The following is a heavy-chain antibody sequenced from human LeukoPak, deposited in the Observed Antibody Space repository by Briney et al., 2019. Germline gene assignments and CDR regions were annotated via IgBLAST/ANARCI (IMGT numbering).Heavy chain of an antibody. D-gene: IGHD2-2*01. J-gene: IGHJ5*02. V-gene: IGHV4-30-2*01. CDR2: IYHSGST. Sequence: TCTVSGASIASGGXFWSWIRQPPXXGXEWIGYIYHSGSTYYNPSLKSRVTISVDRSKNQFSLQLNSVTAADTAVYYCARRDCSSSSCYPYNWFDPWGQGTLVTVSS. CDR1: GASIASGGXF. CDR3: ARRDCSSSSCYPYNWFDP.